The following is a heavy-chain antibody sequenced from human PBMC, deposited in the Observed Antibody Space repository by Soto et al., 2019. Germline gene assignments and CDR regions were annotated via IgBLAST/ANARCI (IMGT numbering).Heavy chain of an antibody. Sequence: PSETLSLTCTVSGGSISSYYWSWIRQPAGKGLEWIGRIYYSGSTYYSPSLKSRLSISLDTSKNQFSLRLSSVTAADTAMYYCARARLRAVYAFDIWGQGTMVTVSS. CDR3: ARARLRAVYAFDI. V-gene: IGHV4-59*06. CDR2: IYYSGST. J-gene: IGHJ3*02. CDR1: GGSISSYY. D-gene: IGHD5-12*01.